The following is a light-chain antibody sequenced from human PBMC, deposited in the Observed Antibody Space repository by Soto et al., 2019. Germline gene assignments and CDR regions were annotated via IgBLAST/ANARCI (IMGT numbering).Light chain of an antibody. CDR1: QSITRSY. CDR3: QQYSSSPET. J-gene: IGKJ1*01. Sequence: EIVLTQSPGTLSLSPGERATLSCRASQSITRSYIAWYQQKPGQAPMLLIYDASSRATRIPDRFGGSGSGTDFTLTISRLEPEDFAVYYCQQYSSSPETFGQGTKVEIK. V-gene: IGKV3-20*01. CDR2: DAS.